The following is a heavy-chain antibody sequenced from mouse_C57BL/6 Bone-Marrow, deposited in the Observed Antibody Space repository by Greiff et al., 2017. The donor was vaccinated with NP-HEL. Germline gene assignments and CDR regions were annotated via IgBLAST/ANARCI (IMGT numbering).Heavy chain of an antibody. CDR1: GFTFSSYA. J-gene: IGHJ2*01. Sequence: EVKVVESGGGLVKPGGSLKLSCAASGFTFSSYAMSWVRQTPEKRLEWVATISDGGSYTYYPDNVKGRFTISRDNAKNNLYLQMSHLKSEDTAMYYCARDKGTTVGYFDYWGQGTTLTVSS. V-gene: IGHV5-4*03. CDR2: ISDGGSYT. CDR3: ARDKGTTVGYFDY. D-gene: IGHD1-1*01.